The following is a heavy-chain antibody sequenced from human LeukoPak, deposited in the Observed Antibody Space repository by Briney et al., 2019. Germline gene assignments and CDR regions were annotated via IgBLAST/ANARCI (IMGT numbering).Heavy chain of an antibody. CDR2: IGTAGDT. D-gene: IGHD3-10*01. CDR3: ARGMVRGAADAFDI. J-gene: IGHJ3*02. CDR1: GFTFSSYD. Sequence: GGSLRLSCAASGFTFSSYDMHWVRQATGKGLEWVSAIGTAGDTYYPGSVKGRFTISRENAKNSLHLQMNSLRAGDTAVYYCARGMVRGAADAFDIWGQGTMVTVSS. V-gene: IGHV3-13*04.